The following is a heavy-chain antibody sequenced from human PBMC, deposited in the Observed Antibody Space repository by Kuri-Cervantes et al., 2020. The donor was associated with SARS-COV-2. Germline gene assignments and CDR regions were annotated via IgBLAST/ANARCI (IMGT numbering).Heavy chain of an antibody. CDR3: ARAGRWLQSTPFDY. CDR2: ISSSSSYI. J-gene: IGHJ4*02. D-gene: IGHD5-24*01. V-gene: IGHV3-21*01. CDR1: GFTFSSYS. Sequence: GESLKISCAASGFTFSSYSMNWVRQAPGKGLEWVSSISSSSSYIYYADSVKDRFTISRDNAKNSLYLQMNSLRAEDTAVYYCARAGRWLQSTPFDYWGQGTLVTVSS.